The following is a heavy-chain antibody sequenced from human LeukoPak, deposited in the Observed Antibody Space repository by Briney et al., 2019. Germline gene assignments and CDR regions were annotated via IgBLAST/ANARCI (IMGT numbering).Heavy chain of an antibody. CDR2: ISYDGSNK. D-gene: IGHD6-19*01. Sequence: GAPRLSWAASGFTFSSYGMHRVRQAPGKGVEGVAVISYDGSNKYYADSVKGRFTISRDNSKNTLYLQMNSLRAEDTAVYYCAKDSSGWEGFDYWGQGTLVTVSS. CDR1: GFTFSSYG. V-gene: IGHV3-30*18. J-gene: IGHJ4*02. CDR3: AKDSSGWEGFDY.